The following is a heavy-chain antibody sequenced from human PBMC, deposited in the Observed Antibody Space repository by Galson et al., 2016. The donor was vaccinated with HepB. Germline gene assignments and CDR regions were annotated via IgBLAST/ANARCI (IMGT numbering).Heavy chain of an antibody. J-gene: IGHJ1*01. D-gene: IGHD3-22*01. CDR2: IKPDGSER. CDR1: GFTFGSVW. CDR3: ALYYYDSSGFVEYFQH. Sequence: SLRLSCATSGFTFGSVWMSWVRQAPGKGLEWVANIKPDGSERYYVDSLKGRFTISRDNARNSLYLQMNSLRAEETAVYYCALYYYDSSGFVEYFQHRGQGTRVTVSS. V-gene: IGHV3-7*03.